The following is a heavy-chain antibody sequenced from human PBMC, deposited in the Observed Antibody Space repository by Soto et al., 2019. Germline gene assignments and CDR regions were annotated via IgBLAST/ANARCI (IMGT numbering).Heavy chain of an antibody. V-gene: IGHV3-48*02. CDR3: AGDWTYCSGGSCYYGMDV. CDR1: GFSFSAYR. D-gene: IGHD2-15*01. J-gene: IGHJ6*02. CDR2: ISSSSSSM. Sequence: GSLRLSCAASGFSFSAYRMNWVRQAPGKGLEWVSYISSSSSSMYYAGSVKGRFTISRDNAQNAPFLQMNSLTDEDTAVYYCAGDWTYCSGGSCYYGMDVWGQGTTVTVSS.